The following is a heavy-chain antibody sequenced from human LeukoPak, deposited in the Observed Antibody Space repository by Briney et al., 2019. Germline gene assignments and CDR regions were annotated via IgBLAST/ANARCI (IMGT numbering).Heavy chain of an antibody. J-gene: IGHJ4*02. Sequence: HSGGSLRLSCAVSGFTVSNNYMSWVRQGPGKGLEWVSVMYSGGTTVYADSVKGRLTISRDKSRNTVYLQMNSLRVEDTAVYYCARLDLVSGYDYWGQGTLVTVSS. CDR1: GFTVSNNY. D-gene: IGHD3-9*01. V-gene: IGHV3-66*04. CDR2: MYSGGTT. CDR3: ARLDLVSGYDY.